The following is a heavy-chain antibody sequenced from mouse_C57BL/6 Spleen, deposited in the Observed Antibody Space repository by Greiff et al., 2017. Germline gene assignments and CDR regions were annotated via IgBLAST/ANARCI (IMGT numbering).Heavy chain of an antibody. V-gene: IGHV1-69*01. CDR1: GYTFTSYW. CDR3: ARNPGAYYGNTGYAMDY. CDR2: IDPSDSYT. J-gene: IGHJ4*01. Sequence: QVQLQQPGAELVMPGASVKLSCKASGYTFTSYWMHWVKQRPGQGLEWIGEIDPSDSYTNYNQKFKGKSTLTVDKSSSTAYMQLSSLTSEDSAVYYCARNPGAYYGNTGYAMDYWGQGTSVTVSS. D-gene: IGHD2-10*01.